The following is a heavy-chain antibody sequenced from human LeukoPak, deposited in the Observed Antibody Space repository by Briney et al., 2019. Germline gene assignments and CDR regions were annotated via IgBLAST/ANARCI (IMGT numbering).Heavy chain of an antibody. CDR3: ARGRRKGIRLNWFDP. J-gene: IGHJ5*02. Sequence: PSETLSLTCTVSGDSISSSSYSWGWIRQPPGKGLEWIGSIYYSGSTYYDPSLKSRVTISVDTSKNHFSLKLSSVTAADTAVYYCARGRRKGIRLNWFDPWGQGTLVTVSS. V-gene: IGHV4-39*02. CDR1: GDSISSSSYS. CDR2: IYYSGST. D-gene: IGHD1-14*01.